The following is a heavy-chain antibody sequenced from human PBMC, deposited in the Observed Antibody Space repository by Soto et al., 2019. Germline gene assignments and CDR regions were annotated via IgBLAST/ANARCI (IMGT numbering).Heavy chain of an antibody. CDR3: AADLPNDNFPNDY. CDR1: GFTFSSAW. V-gene: IGHV3-15*07. J-gene: IGHJ4*02. CDR2: IKSRPDGGTT. D-gene: IGHD1-1*01. Sequence: EVQLVESGGGLVEPGGSLRLSCVASGFTFSSAWMNWVRQAPGKGLEWVGLIKSRPDGGTTDYAAHVKGRFSISRDDSRNTLYLQMNSLITEETAVYYCAADLPNDNFPNDYWGQVTLVTVSS.